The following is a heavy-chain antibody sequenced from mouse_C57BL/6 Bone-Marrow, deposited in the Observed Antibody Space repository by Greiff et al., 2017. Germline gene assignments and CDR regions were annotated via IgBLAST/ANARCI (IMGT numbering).Heavy chain of an antibody. V-gene: IGHV1-82*01. D-gene: IGHD1-1*02. CDR2: IYPGDGDT. J-gene: IGHJ4*01. Sequence: VKLQESGPELVKPGASVKISCKASGYAFSSSWMNWVKQRPGKGLEWIGRIYPGDGDTNYNGKLTGKATLTADKSSSTAYMQLSSLTSEDSAVYFCASYGPGAMDYWGQGTSVTVSS. CDR3: ASYGPGAMDY. CDR1: GYAFSSSW.